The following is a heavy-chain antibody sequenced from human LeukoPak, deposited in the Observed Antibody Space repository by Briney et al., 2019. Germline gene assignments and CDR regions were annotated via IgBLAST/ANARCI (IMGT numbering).Heavy chain of an antibody. D-gene: IGHD1-1*01. V-gene: IGHV3-21*01. J-gene: IGHJ6*03. CDR1: GFIFNRYT. CDR3: TRVVTVASSERRPGYYYMDV. Sequence: PGGSLRLSCAASGFIFNRYTMTWVRQAPGKGLEGVSSISSSGSYIYYADSVKGRFTISRDNAKNSLYLQMNSLRAEDTAVYYCTRVVTVASSERRPGYYYMDVWGKGTTVTVSS. CDR2: ISSSGSYI.